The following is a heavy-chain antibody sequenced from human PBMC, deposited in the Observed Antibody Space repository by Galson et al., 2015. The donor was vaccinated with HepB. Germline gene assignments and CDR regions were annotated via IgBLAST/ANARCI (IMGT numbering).Heavy chain of an antibody. J-gene: IGHJ6*03. CDR3: ARGRFYDFWSGYYPDYYYYYMDV. CDR2: MNPNSGNT. D-gene: IGHD3-3*01. Sequence: SVKVSCKASGYTFTSYDINWVRQATGQGLEWMGWMNPNSGNTGYAQKFQGRVTMTRNTSISTAYMELSSLRSEDTAVYYCARGRFYDFWSGYYPDYYYYYMDVWGKGTTVTVSS. CDR1: GYTFTSYD. V-gene: IGHV1-8*01.